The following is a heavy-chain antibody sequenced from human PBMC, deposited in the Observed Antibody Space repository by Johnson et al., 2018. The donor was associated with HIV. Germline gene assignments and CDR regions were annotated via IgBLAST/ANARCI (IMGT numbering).Heavy chain of an antibody. J-gene: IGHJ3*02. CDR2: IKSKTDGGTT. V-gene: IGHV3-15*01. D-gene: IGHD1-26*01. Sequence: VQLVESGGGSVKPGGSLRLSCAASGFTFSNAWMSWVRQAPGKGLEWVGRIKSKTDGGTTDYAAPVKGRFTISRDDSKNTLYVQMKSLKTEDTAVYYCARPIARGASNIWGQGTMVTVSS. CDR1: GFTFSNAW. CDR3: ARPIARGASNI.